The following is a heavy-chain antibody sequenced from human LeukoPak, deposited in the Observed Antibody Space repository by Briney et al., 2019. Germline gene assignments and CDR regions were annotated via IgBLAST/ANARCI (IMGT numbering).Heavy chain of an antibody. D-gene: IGHD1-20*01. J-gene: IGHJ4*02. CDR3: ASTASITGTIYYFDY. CDR2: IYYSGST. Sequence: SETLSLTCTVSGGSISSHYWSWIRQPPGKGLEWIGYIYYSGSTNYNPSLKSRVTISVDTSKNQFSLKLSSVTAADTAVYYCASTASITGTIYYFDYWGQGTLVTISS. CDR1: GGSISSHY. V-gene: IGHV4-59*11.